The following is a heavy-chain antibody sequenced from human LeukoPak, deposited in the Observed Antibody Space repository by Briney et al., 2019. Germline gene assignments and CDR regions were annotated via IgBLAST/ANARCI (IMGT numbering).Heavy chain of an antibody. CDR1: GGSISSYY. Sequence: SETLSLTCTVSGGSISSYYWSWIRQPPGKGLEWIGYIYYSGSTNYNPSLKSRVTISVDTSKSQFSLRLTSVTAADTAVYYCARVGRVGSWFDPWGQGTLVTVSS. CDR2: IYYSGST. J-gene: IGHJ5*02. D-gene: IGHD2-15*01. CDR3: ARVGRVGSWFDP. V-gene: IGHV4-59*01.